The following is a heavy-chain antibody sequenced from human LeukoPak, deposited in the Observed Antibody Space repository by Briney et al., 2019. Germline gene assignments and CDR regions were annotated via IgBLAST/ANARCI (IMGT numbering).Heavy chain of an antibody. J-gene: IGHJ4*02. Sequence: GGSLRLSCAASGFTFSDYYMSWIRQAPGKGLEWVSYISSSGSTIYYADSVKGRFTISRDNSKNTLYLQMNSLRAEDTAVYYCANPYYYDSSGYPYWGQGTLVTVSS. D-gene: IGHD3-22*01. V-gene: IGHV3-11*01. CDR1: GFTFSDYY. CDR3: ANPYYYDSSGYPY. CDR2: ISSSGSTI.